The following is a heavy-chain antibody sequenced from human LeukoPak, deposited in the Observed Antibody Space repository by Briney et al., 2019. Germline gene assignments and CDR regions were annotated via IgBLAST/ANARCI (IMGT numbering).Heavy chain of an antibody. CDR3: ARVGEYGDYLLDAFDI. D-gene: IGHD4-17*01. CDR2: ISYDGSNK. V-gene: IGHV3-30-3*01. Sequence: GGSLRLSCAASGFTFSSYAMHWVRQAPGKGLEWVAVISYDGSNKYYADSVKGRFTISRDNSKNTLYLQMNSLRAEDTAVYYCARVGEYGDYLLDAFDIWGQGTMVTVSS. CDR1: GFTFSSYA. J-gene: IGHJ3*02.